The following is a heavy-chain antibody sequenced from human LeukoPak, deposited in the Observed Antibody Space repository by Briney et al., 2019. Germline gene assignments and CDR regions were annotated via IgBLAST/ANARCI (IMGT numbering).Heavy chain of an antibody. Sequence: GGSLRLSCAASGFTFDDYAMSWVRQTPGKGLEWVSGTNWDGGRTGYADSVKGRFTISRDNAKNSLYLQMNSLRVEDTAVYYCARDLGQYYDTSDNWFDPWGQGTLVTVSS. J-gene: IGHJ5*02. CDR3: ARDLGQYYDTSDNWFDP. CDR1: GFTFDDYA. CDR2: TNWDGGRT. D-gene: IGHD3-22*01. V-gene: IGHV3-20*04.